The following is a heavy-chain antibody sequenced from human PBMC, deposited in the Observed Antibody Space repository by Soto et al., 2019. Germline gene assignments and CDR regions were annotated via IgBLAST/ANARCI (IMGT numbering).Heavy chain of an antibody. CDR3: ARDRNGFTIFGVIDY. CDR1: GYTFTSCG. Sequence: ASVKVSCKASGYTFTSCGISWVRQAPGQGLEWMGWISAYNGNTNYAQKLQGRVTMTTDTSTSTAYMELRSLRSDDTAVYYCARDRNGFTIFGVIDYWGQGTLVTVSS. V-gene: IGHV1-18*01. J-gene: IGHJ4*02. D-gene: IGHD3-3*01. CDR2: ISAYNGNT.